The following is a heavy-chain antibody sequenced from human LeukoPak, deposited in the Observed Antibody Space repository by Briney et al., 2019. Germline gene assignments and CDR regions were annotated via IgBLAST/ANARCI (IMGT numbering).Heavy chain of an antibody. J-gene: IGHJ6*03. CDR3: ARRFSRRLVYYYYMDV. V-gene: IGHV4-34*01. CDR2: INHSGST. D-gene: IGHD3-9*01. Sequence: SETLSHTCSVSGASITGYYWSWIRQPPGKGLEWIGEINHSGSTNYNPSLKSRVTISVDTSKNQFSLKLSSVIAADTAVYYCARRFSRRLVYYYYMDVWGKGTTVTISS. CDR1: GASITGYY.